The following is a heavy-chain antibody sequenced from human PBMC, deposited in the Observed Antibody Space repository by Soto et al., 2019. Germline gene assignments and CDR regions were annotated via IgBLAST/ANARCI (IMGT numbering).Heavy chain of an antibody. V-gene: IGHV3-7*03. Sequence: GGSLRLACVASGFTMSHYYMSWVRQAPGKGLEWLANIKQDSSETHSVDSVKGRFIISRDNAKNSVYLQMNSLRVDDTAIYFCAKAPGISARGYFDYWGQGTLVTVSS. D-gene: IGHD1-26*01. J-gene: IGHJ4*02. CDR1: GFTMSHYY. CDR2: IKQDSSET. CDR3: AKAPGISARGYFDY.